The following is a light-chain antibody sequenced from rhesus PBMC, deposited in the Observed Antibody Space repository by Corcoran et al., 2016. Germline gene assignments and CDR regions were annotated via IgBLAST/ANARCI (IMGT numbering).Light chain of an antibody. J-gene: IGKJ4*01. CDR1: QGISSY. CDR3: QQRNSYPPT. CDR2: DAS. V-gene: IGKV1-38*01. Sequence: DIQLTQSPSSLSASVGDRVTITCRASQGISSYLAWYQQKSGKAPKVLIYDASNLQSGVPSRFSGSGSGTEFTLTISSLQPEDFETYYCQQRNSYPPTFGGGTKVEIK.